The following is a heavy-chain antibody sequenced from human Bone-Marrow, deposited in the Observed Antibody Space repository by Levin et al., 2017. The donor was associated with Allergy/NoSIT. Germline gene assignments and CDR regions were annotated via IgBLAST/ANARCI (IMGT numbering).Heavy chain of an antibody. CDR1: GFTFSSYS. J-gene: IGHJ4*02. CDR2: ISSSSTI. CDR3: ARGQLWSPYYFDY. D-gene: IGHD5-18*01. V-gene: IGHV3-48*04. Sequence: GESLRLSCAASGFTFSSYSMNWVRQAPGKGLEWVSYISSSSTIYYADSVKGRFTISRDNAKNSLYLQMNSLRAEDTAVYYCARGQLWSPYYFDYWGQGTLVTVSS.